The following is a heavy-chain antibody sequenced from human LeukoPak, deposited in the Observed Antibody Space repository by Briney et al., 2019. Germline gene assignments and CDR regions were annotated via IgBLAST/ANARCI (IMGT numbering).Heavy chain of an antibody. D-gene: IGHD2-2*01. CDR1: GGTFSSYA. Sequence: SVKVSCKASGGTFSSYAISWVRQAPGQGLEWMGRIIPILGIANYAQKFQGRVTITADKSTSIAYMELSSLRSEDTAVYYCARYDCSSTSCYGYYYYYGMDVWGQGTTVTVSS. CDR2: IIPILGIA. J-gene: IGHJ6*02. V-gene: IGHV1-69*04. CDR3: ARYDCSSTSCYGYYYYYGMDV.